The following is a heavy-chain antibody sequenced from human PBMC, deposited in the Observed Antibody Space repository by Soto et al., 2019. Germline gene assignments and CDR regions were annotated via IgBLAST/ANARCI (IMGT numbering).Heavy chain of an antibody. CDR3: ARPLPYYGSGTYYGTMSYYDS. D-gene: IGHD3-10*01. CDR1: GYTFSSYG. J-gene: IGHJ4*02. CDR2: ISTYNGDT. Sequence: QVQLVQSGAEVKKAEASVKVSCKASGYTFSSYGISWVRQAPGHGLEWVGWISTYNGDTNYAQKFQGRVTMATDTSTSTAYLELRSLRSDDQAVYFCARPLPYYGSGTYYGTMSYYDSWGQGTLVTVSS. V-gene: IGHV1-18*01.